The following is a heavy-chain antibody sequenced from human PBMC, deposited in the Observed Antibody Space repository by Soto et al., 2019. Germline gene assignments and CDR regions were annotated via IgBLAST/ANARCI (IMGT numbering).Heavy chain of an antibody. CDR1: GYTFTNYC. CDR2: IYPGDSDT. CDR3: AHTCDSTSPHQAPLYYGMDV. J-gene: IGHJ6*02. D-gene: IGHD2-2*01. Sequence: PGESLNLSCKGSGYTFTNYCIGWVRQMPGKGLEWMGIIYPGDSDTKYNPSFQGQVTISADKSITTTYLQWSSLKASDTATYYCAHTCDSTSPHQAPLYYGMDVWGQGTTVTVSS. V-gene: IGHV5-51*01.